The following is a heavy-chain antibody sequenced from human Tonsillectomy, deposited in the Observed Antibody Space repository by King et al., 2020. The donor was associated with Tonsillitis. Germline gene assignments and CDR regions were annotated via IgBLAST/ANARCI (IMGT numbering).Heavy chain of an antibody. V-gene: IGHV1-18*01. Sequence: VQLVQPGAEVKKPGASVKVSCKASGYTFTSYGISWVRQAPGQGLEWMGWISAYNGNTNYAQKLQGRVTMTTDTSTSTAYMELRSLRSDDTAVYYCASFRHYYDSSGYSDYWGQGTLVTVSS. J-gene: IGHJ4*02. CDR1: GYTFTSYG. CDR3: ASFRHYYDSSGYSDY. D-gene: IGHD3-22*01. CDR2: ISAYNGNT.